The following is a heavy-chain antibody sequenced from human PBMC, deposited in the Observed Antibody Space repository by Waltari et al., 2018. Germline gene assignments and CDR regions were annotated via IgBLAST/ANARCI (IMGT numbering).Heavy chain of an antibody. CDR3: ARDQRTSGFLIPDAFDI. Sequence: QLQLQESGPGLVKPSETLYLTCTVSGDSISRTSFFWGWIRQPPGKGLEWLGSISYSGSTFYHPSLKSLVTISLDTPKNQFSLKLSSVTAADTAVYYCARDQRTSGFLIPDAFDIWGQGTMVTVSS. CDR1: GDSISRTSFF. J-gene: IGHJ3*02. V-gene: IGHV4-39*02. D-gene: IGHD6-19*01. CDR2: ISYSGST.